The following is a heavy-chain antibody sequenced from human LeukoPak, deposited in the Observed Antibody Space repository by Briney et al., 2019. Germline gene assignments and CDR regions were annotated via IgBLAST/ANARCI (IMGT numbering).Heavy chain of an antibody. CDR3: ARDLGYYDRSDYFSCYFDY. J-gene: IGHJ4*02. D-gene: IGHD3-22*01. V-gene: IGHV3-7*01. CDR1: GFTFSSYW. Sequence: GGSLRLSCAASGFTFSSYWVSWVRQAPGKGLQWVANINQDGSEKYYVDSVKGRFTISRDNAKNSVYLHMNSLRVEDTAVYYCARDLGYYDRSDYFSCYFDYWGQGTLVTVSS. CDR2: INQDGSEK.